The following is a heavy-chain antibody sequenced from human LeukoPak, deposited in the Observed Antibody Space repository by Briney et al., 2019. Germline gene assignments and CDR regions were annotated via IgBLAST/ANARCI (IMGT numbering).Heavy chain of an antibody. V-gene: IGHV3-30*18. CDR2: ISYDGSNK. CDR3: AKAEYYDFWSGLDY. CDR1: GFTFSSYG. J-gene: IGHJ4*02. Sequence: GGSLRLSCAASGFTFSSYGMHWVRQAPGKGLEWVAVISYDGSNKYYADSVKGRFTIFRDNSKNTLYLQMNSLRAEDTAVYYCAKAEYYDFWSGLDYWGQGTLVTVSS. D-gene: IGHD3-3*01.